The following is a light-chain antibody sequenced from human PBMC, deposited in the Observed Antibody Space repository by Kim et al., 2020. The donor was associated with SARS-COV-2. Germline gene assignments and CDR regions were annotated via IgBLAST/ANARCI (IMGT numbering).Light chain of an antibody. J-gene: IGKJ4*01. CDR1: QSVRSH. Sequence: VSPGGRATLSGRASQSVRSHLAWYQQKPGQAPRLLIYLASTRATDVPARFSGSGSGTEFTLIISSLQSEDVAVYYCQHYTNWPLTFGGGTKVDIK. CDR3: QHYTNWPLT. CDR2: LAS. V-gene: IGKV3-15*01.